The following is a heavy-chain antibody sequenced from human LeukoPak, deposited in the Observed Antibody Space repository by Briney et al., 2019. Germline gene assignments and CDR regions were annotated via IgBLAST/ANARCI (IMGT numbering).Heavy chain of an antibody. V-gene: IGHV3-7*05. D-gene: IGHD5/OR15-5a*01. Sequence: PGGSLRLSCAASGFTFSRYWMSCVRQAPGKGLGWVANIKQDGSEKYYVDSVKGRFTISRDNAKNSLYLQMNSLRAEDTAVYDCASSSTSFGMDFGGQGTTVTVSS. J-gene: IGHJ6*02. CDR3: ASSSTSFGMDF. CDR2: IKQDGSEK. CDR1: GFTFSRYW.